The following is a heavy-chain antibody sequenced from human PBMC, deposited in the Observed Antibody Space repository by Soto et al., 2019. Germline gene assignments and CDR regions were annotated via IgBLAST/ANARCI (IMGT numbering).Heavy chain of an antibody. J-gene: IGHJ5*02. Sequence: EVQLVESGGGLVQPGGSLRLSCAASGFTFVDYAMHWVRQAPGQGLEWVSGISWDGGYMGYAESVKGRFTISRDNAKKSLYLQMNSLRAEDTAVYYCARGYTGYCSGGTCYWFDPWGQGTLVTVSS. CDR1: GFTFVDYA. V-gene: IGHV3-9*01. D-gene: IGHD2-15*01. CDR3: ARGYTGYCSGGTCYWFDP. CDR2: ISWDGGYM.